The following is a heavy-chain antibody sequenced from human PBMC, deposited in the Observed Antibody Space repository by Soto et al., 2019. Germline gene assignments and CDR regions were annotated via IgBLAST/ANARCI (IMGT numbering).Heavy chain of an antibody. CDR3: TRAQYYYDSSGYLAQYDAFDI. V-gene: IGHV3-49*04. CDR1: GFTFGEYA. Sequence: GGSLRLSCTASGFTFGEYAMSWVRQAPGKGLEWVGFIRSKAYGGTTEYAASVKGRFTISRDDSKSIAYLQMNSLKTEDTAVYYCTRAQYYYDSSGYLAQYDAFDIRGQGTMVTVSS. CDR2: IRSKAYGGTT. J-gene: IGHJ3*02. D-gene: IGHD3-22*01.